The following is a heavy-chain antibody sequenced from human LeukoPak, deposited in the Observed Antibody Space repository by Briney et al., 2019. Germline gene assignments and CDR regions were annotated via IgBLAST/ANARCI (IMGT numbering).Heavy chain of an antibody. D-gene: IGHD4-11*01. J-gene: IGHJ3*02. CDR2: IKSKTDGGTT. V-gene: IGHV3-15*01. CDR3: TTSIHTTFDAFDT. Sequence: GGSLRLSCAASGFTLSDAWMSWVRQAPGKGLEWVGRIKSKTDGGTTDYAAPVKGRFTISRDDSKNTLYLQMNSLKTEDIAVYYCTTSIHTTFDAFDTWGQGTMVTVSS. CDR1: GFTLSDAW.